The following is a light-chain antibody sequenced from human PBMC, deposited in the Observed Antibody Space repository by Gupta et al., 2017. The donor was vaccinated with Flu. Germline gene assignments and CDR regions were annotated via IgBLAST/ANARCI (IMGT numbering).Light chain of an antibody. CDR1: QGISSN. J-gene: IGKJ1*01. CDR3: QQYYSIPRT. Sequence: WMTQSPFSLSASTGDRVTLSCRMSQGISSNLAWYQQKTGKAPELLIFSASTLQSGVPSRFSSSGSGTDFTLTISCLQSEEFAAYYCQQYYSIPRTFGHGTKVEIK. V-gene: IGKV1D-8*01. CDR2: SAS.